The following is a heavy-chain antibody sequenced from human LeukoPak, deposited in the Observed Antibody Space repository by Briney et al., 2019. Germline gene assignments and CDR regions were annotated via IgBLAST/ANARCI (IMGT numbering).Heavy chain of an antibody. CDR2: IIPILGIA. Sequence: SVKVSCKASGGTFSGYAISWVRQAPGQGLEWMGRIIPILGIANYAQKFQGRVTITADKSTSTAYMELSSLRSEDTAVYYCARAIVGIAAAGNYYYYGMDVWGQGTTVTVSS. J-gene: IGHJ6*02. D-gene: IGHD6-13*01. CDR3: ARAIVGIAAAGNYYYYGMDV. V-gene: IGHV1-69*04. CDR1: GGTFSGYA.